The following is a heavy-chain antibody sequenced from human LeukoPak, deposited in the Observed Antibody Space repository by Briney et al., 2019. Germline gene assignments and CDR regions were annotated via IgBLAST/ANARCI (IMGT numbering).Heavy chain of an antibody. J-gene: IGHJ4*02. Sequence: HSGGSLRLSCAASGFTFSNYWMSWVRQAPGKGLEWVANTRQDGSEKYYVDSVKGRFTISRDNAKNSLFLQMNSLRAEDTAVYYCARDGGRSTQLGYWGQGTLVTVSS. D-gene: IGHD1-1*01. CDR3: ARDGGRSTQLGY. V-gene: IGHV3-7*01. CDR2: TRQDGSEK. CDR1: GFTFSNYW.